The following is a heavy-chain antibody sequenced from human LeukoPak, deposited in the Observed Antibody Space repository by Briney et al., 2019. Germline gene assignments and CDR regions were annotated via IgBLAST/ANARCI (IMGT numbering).Heavy chain of an antibody. Sequence: GGSLRLSCAASGFTFDDYAMHWVRQAPGKGLEWVSGISWNSGSIGYADSVKGRFTISRDNAKNSLYLQMNSLRAEDTALYYCAKDRGSGYDWVAFDIWGQGTMVTVSS. CDR2: ISWNSGSI. CDR3: AKDRGSGYDWVAFDI. V-gene: IGHV3-9*01. D-gene: IGHD5-12*01. CDR1: GFTFDDYA. J-gene: IGHJ3*02.